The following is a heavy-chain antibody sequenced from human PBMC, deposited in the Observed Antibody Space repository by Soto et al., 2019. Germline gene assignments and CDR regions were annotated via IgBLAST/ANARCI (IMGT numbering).Heavy chain of an antibody. V-gene: IGHV3-48*03. CDR2: ISSGGSTQ. CDR1: GFTFSGYE. D-gene: IGHD6-6*01. CDR3: ARRGSSSDY. Sequence: EVQLVESGGGLVQPGGSLRLSCAAPGFTFSGYEMNWVRQAPGKGLEWVSYISSGGSTQYYADSVKGRFTISRDNAKKLLSLQMNSLRAEDTAVYYCARRGSSSDYWGQGTLVTVSS. J-gene: IGHJ4*02.